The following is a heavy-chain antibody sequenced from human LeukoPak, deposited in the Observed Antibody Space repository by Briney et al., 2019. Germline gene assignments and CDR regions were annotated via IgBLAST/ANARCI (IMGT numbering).Heavy chain of an antibody. V-gene: IGHV3-23*01. D-gene: IGHD1-26*01. CDR2: ISGTGSII. J-gene: IGHJ4*02. CDR3: AKDLGPKAKYYFDY. Sequence: GGSLRLSCAASGFTFSSYAMSWVRQAPGKGLEWISGISGTGSIIYYADSVKGRFTISRDNSKNTLYLQMNSLRAEDTAVYYCAKDLGPKAKYYFDYWGQGTLVTVSS. CDR1: GFTFSSYA.